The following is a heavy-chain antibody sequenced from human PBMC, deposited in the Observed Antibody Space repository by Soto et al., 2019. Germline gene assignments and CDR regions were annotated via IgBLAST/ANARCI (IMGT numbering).Heavy chain of an antibody. D-gene: IGHD6-13*01. J-gene: IGHJ4*01. CDR2: IRSKASGGTT. Sequence: GGSLRLSCTPSGFTFGDYIMSWFRQAPGKGLEWVGFIRSKASGGTTEYAASVKGRFTISRDDSENIAYLQMNSLKTEDTAVYYCTRGKAAGGQYLFDYWGHGTLVTSPQ. CDR3: TRGKAAGGQYLFDY. CDR1: GFTFGDYI. V-gene: IGHV3-49*03.